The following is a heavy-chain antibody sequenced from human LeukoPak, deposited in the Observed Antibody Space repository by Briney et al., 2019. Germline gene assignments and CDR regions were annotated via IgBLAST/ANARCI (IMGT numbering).Heavy chain of an antibody. Sequence: SETLSLTCSVSGGAIGSDGYYWNWMRQHPGKGLEWIGYIYYSGSASYNPSLKSRVTISVDTSKNQFSLRLSSVTAADTAVYYCARGSYYGFSGDPWGQGPLVTVSS. D-gene: IGHD3-10*01. CDR3: ARGSYYGFSGDP. CDR1: GGAIGSDGYY. CDR2: IYYSGSA. J-gene: IGHJ5*02. V-gene: IGHV4-31*03.